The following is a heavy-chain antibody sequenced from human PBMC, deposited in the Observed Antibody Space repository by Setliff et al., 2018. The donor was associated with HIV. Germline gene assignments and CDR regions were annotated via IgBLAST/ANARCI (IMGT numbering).Heavy chain of an antibody. D-gene: IGHD2-8*01. CDR1: GGSISSHY. V-gene: IGHV4-59*08. CDR3: ARHSPNVGVRGDAFDI. Sequence: PSETLSLTCTVSGGSISSHYWIWIRQPPGKGLEWIGYIHYSGATNYNPSLKSRVTISLDTSRTQFSLRLSSVTAADTAFYYCARHSPNVGVRGDAFDIWVQGTVVTVSS. CDR2: IHYSGAT. J-gene: IGHJ3*02.